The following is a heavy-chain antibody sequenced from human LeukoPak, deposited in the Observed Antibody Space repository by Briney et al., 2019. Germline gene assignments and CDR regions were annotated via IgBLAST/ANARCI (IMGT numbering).Heavy chain of an antibody. CDR1: GFTFSNYE. J-gene: IGHJ3*02. Sequence: GGSLRLSCAASGFTFSNYEMNWVRQAPGKGLEWVSYISSSGRSIYYADSVKDRFAISRDNAKNSLYLQMNSLRAEDTTVYYCAREASGYSYGLDAFDIWGRGTMVTVSS. CDR3: AREASGYSYGLDAFDI. CDR2: ISSSGRSI. D-gene: IGHD5-18*01. V-gene: IGHV3-48*03.